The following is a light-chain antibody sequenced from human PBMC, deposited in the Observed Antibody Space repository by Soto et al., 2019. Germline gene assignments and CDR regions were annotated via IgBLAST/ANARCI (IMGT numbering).Light chain of an antibody. J-gene: IGKJ1*01. CDR1: QSVSSTS. Sequence: IVLTQSPGTLSLSPWERATLSCRASQSVSSTSLAWYQQKPGLAPRLLIYGASSRATGIPDRFSGSGSGTDFTLTITRLEPEDFAVYYCQQYGSSPWKFGQGTKVDIK. V-gene: IGKV3-20*01. CDR3: QQYGSSPWK. CDR2: GAS.